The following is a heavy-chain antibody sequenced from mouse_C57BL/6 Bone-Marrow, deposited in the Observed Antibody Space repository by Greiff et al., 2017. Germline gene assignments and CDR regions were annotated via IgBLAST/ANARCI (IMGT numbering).Heavy chain of an antibody. CDR3: AKEGLFYYGSSGYFDV. D-gene: IGHD1-1*01. V-gene: IGHV5-17*01. Sequence: DVKLVESGGGLVKPGGSLKLSCAASGFTFSDYGMHWVRQAPEKGLEWVAYISSGSSTIYYADTVKGRFTISRDNAKNTLFLQMTSLRSEDTAMYYCAKEGLFYYGSSGYFDVWGTGTTVTVSS. CDR1: GFTFSDYG. CDR2: ISSGSSTI. J-gene: IGHJ1*03.